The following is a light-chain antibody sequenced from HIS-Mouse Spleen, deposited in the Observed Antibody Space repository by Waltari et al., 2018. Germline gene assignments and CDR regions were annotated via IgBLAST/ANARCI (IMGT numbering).Light chain of an antibody. CDR3: SSYTSSSTLV. J-gene: IGLJ2*01. CDR2: DVS. V-gene: IGLV2-14*03. CDR1: SSDVGGYNY. Sequence: QSALTQPAPVSGSPGQSITIPCTGTSSDVGGYNYVSWYQQHPGKAPKLMIYDVSNRPSGVSNRFSGSKSGNTASLTIYGLQAEDEADYYCSSYTSSSTLVFGGGTKLTVL.